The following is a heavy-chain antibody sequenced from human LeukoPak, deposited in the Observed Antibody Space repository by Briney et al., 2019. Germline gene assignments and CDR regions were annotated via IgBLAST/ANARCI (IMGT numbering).Heavy chain of an antibody. CDR1: GGSISTYY. J-gene: IGHJ4*02. D-gene: IGHD5-24*01. CDR3: ARGRSRDGYNYDY. CDR2: IYYSGST. Sequence: SETLSLTCTVSGGSISTYYWSWIRQPPGKGLEWIGYIYYSGSTNYTPSLKSRVTISVDTSKNQFSLKLSSVTAADTAVYYCARGRSRDGYNYDYWGEGTLVTVSS. V-gene: IGHV4-59*01.